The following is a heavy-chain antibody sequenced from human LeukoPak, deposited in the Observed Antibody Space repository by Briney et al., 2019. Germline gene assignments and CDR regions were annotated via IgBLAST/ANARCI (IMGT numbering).Heavy chain of an antibody. D-gene: IGHD6-19*01. Sequence: ASVKVSCKASGSTFTAYYLHWVRQAPGQGLEWMGWINPNSGGTNFVQKFQGRVTMTRDTSINTAYMELRRLRSDDTAVYYCASGYSSGWAGDYWGQGTLVTVSS. CDR3: ASGYSSGWAGDY. CDR1: GSTFTAYY. J-gene: IGHJ4*02. CDR2: INPNSGGT. V-gene: IGHV1-2*02.